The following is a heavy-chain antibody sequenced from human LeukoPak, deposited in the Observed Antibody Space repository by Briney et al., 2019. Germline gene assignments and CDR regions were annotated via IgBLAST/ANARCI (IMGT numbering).Heavy chain of an antibody. J-gene: IGHJ3*02. D-gene: IGHD3-10*01. Sequence: SETLSLTCTVSGGSISNYYWGWIRQPPGKGLEWIGNIFYSGSTYYSPSLKSRVTISLDTSRNQFSLKLTSVTAADTAVYYCAKSNGYGLVDIWGQGTMVTISS. CDR2: IFYSGST. CDR1: GGSISNYY. V-gene: IGHV4-39*07. CDR3: AKSNGYGLVDI.